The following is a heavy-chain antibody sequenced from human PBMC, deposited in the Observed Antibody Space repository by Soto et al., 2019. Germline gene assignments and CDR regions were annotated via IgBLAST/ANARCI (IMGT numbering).Heavy chain of an antibody. V-gene: IGHV4-61*08. CDR2: VSSSGTT. Sequence: SETLSLTCAVSGASVRSSGYPWCWIRQPQGKGLEWIAYVSSSGTTNYNPSLFSRVIISIDTSKNQFSLTLNSVTAADTAVYYCARGSGIPLAAKTEYFQHWGLGTLVTVS. D-gene: IGHD6-19*01. CDR1: GASVRSSGYP. CDR3: ARGSGIPLAAKTEYFQH. J-gene: IGHJ1*01.